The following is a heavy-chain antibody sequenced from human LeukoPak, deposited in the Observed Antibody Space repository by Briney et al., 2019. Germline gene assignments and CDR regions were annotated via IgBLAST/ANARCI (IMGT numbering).Heavy chain of an antibody. CDR1: GGSISSYY. CDR2: IYYGGST. V-gene: IGHV4-59*01. CDR3: ARDSLTIHAFDI. Sequence: SETLSLTCTVSGGSISSYYWSWIRQPPGKGLEWIGYIYYGGSTNYNPSLKSRVTISVDTSKTQSSLKLSSVTAADTAVYYCARDSLTIHAFDIWGQGTMVTVSS. J-gene: IGHJ3*02. D-gene: IGHD3-3*01.